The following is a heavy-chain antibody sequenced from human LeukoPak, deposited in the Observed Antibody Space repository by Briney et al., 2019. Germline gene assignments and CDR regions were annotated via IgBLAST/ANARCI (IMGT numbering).Heavy chain of an antibody. V-gene: IGHV4-38-2*02. J-gene: IGHJ3*02. CDR2: INLNRHT. Sequence: SETLSLTCSVSSYSIPSGYYWGWIRQPPGKGLEWIGSINLNRHTYYSPSPKSRVTISVDTSRNQFSLKLSSVTAADTAMYYCARQVATKGEWAFDIWGQGTMVTASS. CDR3: ARQVATKGEWAFDI. D-gene: IGHD5-12*01. CDR1: SYSIPSGYY.